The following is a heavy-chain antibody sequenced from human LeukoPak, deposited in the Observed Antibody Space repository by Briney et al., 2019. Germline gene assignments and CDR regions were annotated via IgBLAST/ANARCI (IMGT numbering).Heavy chain of an antibody. J-gene: IGHJ3*02. V-gene: IGHV4-39*01. CDR2: IYYSGST. CDR1: GGSISSSSYY. CDR3: AAWDRYAFDI. D-gene: IGHD1-1*01. Sequence: SETLSLTCTVSGGSISSSSYYWGWIRQPPGKGLEWIGSIYYSGSTYYNPSLKSRVTISVDTSKNQFSLKLSSVTAADTAVYYCAAWDRYAFDIWGQGTMVTVSS.